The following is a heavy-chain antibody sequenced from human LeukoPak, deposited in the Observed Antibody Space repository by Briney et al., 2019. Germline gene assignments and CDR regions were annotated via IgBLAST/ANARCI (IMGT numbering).Heavy chain of an antibody. J-gene: IGHJ6*03. CDR3: AKDGGGYYPSYYYYMDV. CDR1: GFTFSSYA. V-gene: IGHV3-30*02. D-gene: IGHD3-22*01. CDR2: IRYDGSNK. Sequence: GGSLRLSCAASGFTFSSYAMNWVRQAPGKGLEWVAFIRYDGSNKYYADSVKGRFTISRDNSKNTLYLQMNSLRAEDTAVYYCAKDGGGYYPSYYYYMDVWGKGTTVTISS.